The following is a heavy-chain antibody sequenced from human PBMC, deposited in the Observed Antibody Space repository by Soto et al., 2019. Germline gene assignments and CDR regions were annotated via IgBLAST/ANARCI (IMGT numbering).Heavy chain of an antibody. CDR3: AREGYGSGSYYYYMDV. J-gene: IGHJ6*03. V-gene: IGHV4-59*01. Sequence: PSETLSLTCTASGGSISSYYWSWIRQPPGKGLEWIGYIYYSGSTNYNPSLKSRVTISVDTSKNQFSLKLSSVTAADTAVYYCAREGYGSGSYYYYMDVWGKGTTVTVSS. CDR2: IYYSGST. CDR1: GGSISSYY. D-gene: IGHD3-10*01.